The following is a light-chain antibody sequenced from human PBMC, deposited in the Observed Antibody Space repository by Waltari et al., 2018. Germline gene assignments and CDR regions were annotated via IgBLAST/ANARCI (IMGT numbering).Light chain of an antibody. J-gene: IGKJ2*01. Sequence: DIQMTQSPSTLSASVGDRVTITCRASQSISSWLAWYQQKPWKAPKLLIYKASSLESGVPSSFSGSGSGTEFTLTISSLQPDDFATYYCQQYNSYPFGQGTKLEIK. CDR2: KAS. V-gene: IGKV1-5*03. CDR1: QSISSW. CDR3: QQYNSYP.